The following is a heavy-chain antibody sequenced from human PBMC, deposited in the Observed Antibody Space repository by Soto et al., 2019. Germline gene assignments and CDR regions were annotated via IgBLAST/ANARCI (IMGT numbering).Heavy chain of an antibody. CDR1: GGTFSSYT. CDR3: ARLHTAGDY. Sequence: QVQLVQSGAEVKKPGSSVKVSCKASGGTFSSYTISWVRQAPGQGLEWMGRIIPILGIANYAQKFQGRVTSTADKSTSTAYMELSSLGSEDPAVYYWARLHTAGDYWGQGTLVTVSS. V-gene: IGHV1-69*02. J-gene: IGHJ4*02. CDR2: IIPILGIA. D-gene: IGHD5-18*01.